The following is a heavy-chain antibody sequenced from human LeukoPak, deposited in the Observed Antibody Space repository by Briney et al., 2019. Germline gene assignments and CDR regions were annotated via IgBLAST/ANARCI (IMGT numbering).Heavy chain of an antibody. CDR3: AKIVQFTAATGTGLDY. CDR2: IWYDASYL. J-gene: IGHJ4*02. CDR1: GFTFSYYG. V-gene: IGHV3-33*06. D-gene: IGHD6-13*01. Sequence: PGGSLRLSCAASGFTFSYYGMHWVRQAPGKWLDWVAVIWYDASYLYYADSVKGRFTISRDNSKNTMYLQMNNLRAEDTAVYYCAKIVQFTAATGTGLDYWGQGTLVTVSP.